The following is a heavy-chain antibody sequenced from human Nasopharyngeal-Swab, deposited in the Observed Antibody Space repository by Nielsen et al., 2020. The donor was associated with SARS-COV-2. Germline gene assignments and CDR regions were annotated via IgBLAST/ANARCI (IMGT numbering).Heavy chain of an antibody. CDR2: ISAYNGNT. CDR1: GGTFTSYG. CDR3: ARDLLVRVWLRGDYPSGYMDV. D-gene: IGHD4-17*01. Sequence: ASVKVSCKASGGTFTSYGISWVRQAPGQGLEWMGWISAYNGNTNYAQKLQGRVTMTTDTSTSTAYMELRSLRSDDTAVYYCARDLLVRVWLRGDYPSGYMDVWGKGTTVTVSS. V-gene: IGHV1-18*01. J-gene: IGHJ6*03.